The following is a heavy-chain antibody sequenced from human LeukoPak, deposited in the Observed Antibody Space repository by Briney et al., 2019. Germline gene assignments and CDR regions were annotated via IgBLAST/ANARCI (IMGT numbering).Heavy chain of an antibody. J-gene: IGHJ4*02. CDR2: MYLSGTT. CDR1: GDSINSLDL. Sequence: SGTLSLTCTVSGDSINSLDLWSWVHQPPGKGLEWIGEMYLSGTTHSNPSVKSRVTISIDKSKNQFFLNLSSVTAADTAVYYCAGLVGRYSSGLYYYYFDYWGQGTLVTVSS. D-gene: IGHD3-22*01. CDR3: AGLVGRYSSGLYYYYFDY. V-gene: IGHV4-4*02.